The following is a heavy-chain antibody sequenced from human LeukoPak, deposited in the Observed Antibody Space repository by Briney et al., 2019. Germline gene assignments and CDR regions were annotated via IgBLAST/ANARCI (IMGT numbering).Heavy chain of an antibody. CDR1: GGSISSYY. CDR3: ARDHTYYDILTGYSFGAFDI. Sequence: SSETLSLTCTVSGGSISSYYWSWIRQPPGKGLEWIGYIYYSGSTNYNPSLKSRVTISVDTSKNQFSLKLSSVTAADTAVYYCARDHTYYDILTGYSFGAFDIWGQGTMVTASS. V-gene: IGHV4-59*01. J-gene: IGHJ3*02. D-gene: IGHD3-9*01. CDR2: IYYSGST.